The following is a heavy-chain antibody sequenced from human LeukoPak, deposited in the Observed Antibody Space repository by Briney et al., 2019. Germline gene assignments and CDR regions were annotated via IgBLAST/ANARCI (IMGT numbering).Heavy chain of an antibody. D-gene: IGHD6-13*01. J-gene: IGHJ6*02. CDR3: ARAIRLDSSSWYSDYYYYGMDV. CDR1: GGSISSYY. Sequence: NSSETLSLTCTVSGGSISSYYWIWIRQPPGRGLEWIGDIYYSGRTNYNPSLKSRVTMSVDTSKNQFSLKLSSVTAADTAVYYCARAIRLDSSSWYSDYYYYGMDVWGQGTTVTVSS. V-gene: IGHV4-59*12. CDR2: IYYSGRT.